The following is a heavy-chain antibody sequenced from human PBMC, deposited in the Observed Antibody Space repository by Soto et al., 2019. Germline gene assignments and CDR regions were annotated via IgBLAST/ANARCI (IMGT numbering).Heavy chain of an antibody. CDR1: GFNFGVFG. CDR3: ALTRRSSLLEVAGPGFEY. D-gene: IGHD6-19*01. CDR2: LSYEGSEE. J-gene: IGHJ4*02. Sequence: LRLSCAASGFNFGVFGMHWVRQAPGKGLEWLSVLSYEGSEEYYADSVRGRLTISRDNSKNTLFLQMDSLRVDDTGVYYCALTRRSSLLEVAGPGFEYWGQGTLVTVSS. V-gene: IGHV3-30*03.